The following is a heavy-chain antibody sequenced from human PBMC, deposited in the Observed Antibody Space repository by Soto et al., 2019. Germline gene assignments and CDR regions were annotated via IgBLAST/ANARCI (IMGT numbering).Heavy chain of an antibody. V-gene: IGHV3-30*18. Sequence: VGSLRLSCAASGFTFSSYGMHWVRQAPGKGLEWVAVISYDGSNKYYADSVKGRFTISRDNSKNTLYLQMNSLRAEDTAVYYCAKASIPRGYYGMDVWGQGTTVTVSS. CDR3: AKASIPRGYYGMDV. J-gene: IGHJ6*02. CDR2: ISYDGSNK. D-gene: IGHD3-10*01. CDR1: GFTFSSYG.